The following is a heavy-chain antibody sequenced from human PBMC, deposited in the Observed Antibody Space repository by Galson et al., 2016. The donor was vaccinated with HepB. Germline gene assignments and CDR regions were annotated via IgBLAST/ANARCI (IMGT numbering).Heavy chain of an antibody. CDR2: FDTEDGKT. Sequence: SCKVYGFTFTALSMHWVRQAPGRGFEWMGGFDTEDGKTIYAQKFQGRIILTGDTSTDTVSMELRSLRSEDTAVYFCAGDVDVWGQGTTVTVSS. J-gene: IGHJ6*02. CDR3: AGDVDV. D-gene: IGHD3-10*01. CDR1: GFTFTALS. V-gene: IGHV1-24*01.